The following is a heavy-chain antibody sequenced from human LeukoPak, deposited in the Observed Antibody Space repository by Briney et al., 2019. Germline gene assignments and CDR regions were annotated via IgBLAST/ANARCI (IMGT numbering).Heavy chain of an antibody. CDR3: ARDLSYRDYGDYGY. D-gene: IGHD4-17*01. Sequence: PGGSLRLSCAASGFTFSSYGMSWVRQAPGKGLEWVAAISGSGGSTYYADSVKGRFTISRDNSKNTLYLQMNSLRAEDTAVYYCARDLSYRDYGDYGYWGQGTLVTVSS. V-gene: IGHV3-23*01. J-gene: IGHJ4*02. CDR2: ISGSGGST. CDR1: GFTFSSYG.